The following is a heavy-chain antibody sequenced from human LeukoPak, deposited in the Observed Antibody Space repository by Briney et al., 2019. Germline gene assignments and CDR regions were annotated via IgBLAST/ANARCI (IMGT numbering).Heavy chain of an antibody. CDR3: ARGPRSLVRGVKGFDY. Sequence: SETLSLTRAVYGGSFSGYYWSWIRQPPGKGLEWIGEINHSGSTNYNSSLKSRVTISVDTSKNQFSLKLSSVTAADTAVYYCARGPRSLVRGVKGFDYWGQGTLVTVSS. J-gene: IGHJ4*02. CDR2: INHSGST. CDR1: GGSFSGYY. V-gene: IGHV4-34*01. D-gene: IGHD3-10*01.